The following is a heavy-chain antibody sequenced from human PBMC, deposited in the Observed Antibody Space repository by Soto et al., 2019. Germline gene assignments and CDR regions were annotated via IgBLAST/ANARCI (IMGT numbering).Heavy chain of an antibody. V-gene: IGHV1-69*02. CDR3: ATSYSSGWLDY. CDR2: IIPILGIA. Sequence: QVQLVQSGAEVKKPGSSVKVSCKASGGTFSSYTISWVRQAPGQGLEWMGRIIPILGIANYAQKFQGRVTITADKSTSTAYMELSSLRSEDTAVYYCATSYSSGWLDYWGQGTLASVSS. J-gene: IGHJ4*02. CDR1: GGTFSSYT. D-gene: IGHD6-19*01.